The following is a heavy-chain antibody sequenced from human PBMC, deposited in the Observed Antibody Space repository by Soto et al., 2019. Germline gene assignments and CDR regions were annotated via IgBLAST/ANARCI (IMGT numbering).Heavy chain of an antibody. Sequence: DSVKVSCKASGYTFSSFAIHWVSQAPGQSLEGMGWLNAGNGDTKYSQKFQGRVTIARDTAASTAYMELGSRTFEDTAVYYCPRKVGASAYWG. D-gene: IGHD1-26*01. V-gene: IGHV1-3*01. J-gene: IGHJ4*01. CDR2: LNAGNGDT. CDR3: PRKVGASAY. CDR1: GYTFSSFA.